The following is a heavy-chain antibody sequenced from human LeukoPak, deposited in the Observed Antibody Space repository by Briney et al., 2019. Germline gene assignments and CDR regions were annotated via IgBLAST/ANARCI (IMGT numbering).Heavy chain of an antibody. Sequence: SQTLSLTCTVSGGSISSGGYYWSWIRQHPGKGLEWIGYIYYSGSTYYNPSLKSRVTISVDTSKNQFSPKLSSVTAADTAVYYCARDQYCSSTSCPSYYYYGMDVWGKGTTVTVSS. D-gene: IGHD2-2*01. J-gene: IGHJ6*04. V-gene: IGHV4-31*03. CDR3: ARDQYCSSTSCPSYYYYGMDV. CDR2: IYYSGST. CDR1: GGSISSGGYY.